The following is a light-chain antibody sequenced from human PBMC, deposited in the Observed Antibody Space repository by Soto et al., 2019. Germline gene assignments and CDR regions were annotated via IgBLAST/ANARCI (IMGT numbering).Light chain of an antibody. CDR3: QHYGSALFT. V-gene: IGKV3-20*01. J-gene: IGKJ3*01. CDR2: GAS. CDR1: QSFSSSY. Sequence: EIVLTQSPGTLSLSPGERATLSCRASQSFSSSYLAWYQQKPGQAPRPLIYGASSRATGIPDRFSGSGSGTDFTLTISSLEPEDFAVYSCQHYGSALFTFGPGTKVDVK.